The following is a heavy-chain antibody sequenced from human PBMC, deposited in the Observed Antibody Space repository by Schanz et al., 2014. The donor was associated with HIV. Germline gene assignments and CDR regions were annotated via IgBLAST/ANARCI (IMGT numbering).Heavy chain of an antibody. CDR2: IYYDGTNK. CDR1: AFNFDSYG. D-gene: IGHD3-10*01. V-gene: IGHV3-33*08. CDR3: ARGFQGFDY. Sequence: QVQLVESGGDLVKPGGSLRLSCVASAFNFDSYGMHWVRQAPGKGLEWVALIYYDGTNKYYTDSVKGRFTISRDNSKNTLYLQMNSLRAEDTSVYYCARGFQGFDYWGQGTLVTVSS. J-gene: IGHJ4*02.